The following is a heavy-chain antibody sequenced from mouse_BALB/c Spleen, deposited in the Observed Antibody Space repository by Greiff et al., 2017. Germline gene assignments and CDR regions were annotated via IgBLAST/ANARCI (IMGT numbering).Heavy chain of an antibody. Sequence: EVQLQESGPGLVKPSQSLSFSCSVTGYSITSGYFWYWIRQFPGNKLEWMGYISYDGSNNYNPSLKNRISITRDTSKDQFFLKLNSVTTEDTATYYGARELRLRYAMDYWGQGTSVTVSS. D-gene: IGHD1-2*01. CDR2: ISYDGSN. J-gene: IGHJ4*01. V-gene: IGHV3-6*02. CDR1: GYSITSGYF. CDR3: ARELRLRYAMDY.